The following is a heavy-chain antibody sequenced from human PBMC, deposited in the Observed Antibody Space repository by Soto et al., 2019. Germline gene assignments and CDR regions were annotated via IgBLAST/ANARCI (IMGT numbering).Heavy chain of an antibody. D-gene: IGHD4-4*01. V-gene: IGHV3-30*03. J-gene: IGHJ4*02. Sequence: ESVGGVVQPGTSLRLSCAASGFAFTNYGFHWVRQAPGKGLEWVAHISNDGTKKFYADSVKGRFTISRDNSETTVYLHLTSLRPDDTALFYCARDVAMPTGLGLGYWGQGTLVTVSS. CDR3: ARDVAMPTGLGLGY. CDR2: ISNDGTKK. CDR1: GFAFTNYG.